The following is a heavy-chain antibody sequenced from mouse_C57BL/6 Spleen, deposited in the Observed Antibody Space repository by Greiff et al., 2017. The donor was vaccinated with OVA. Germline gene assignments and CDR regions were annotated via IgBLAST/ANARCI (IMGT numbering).Heavy chain of an antibody. J-gene: IGHJ2*01. Sequence: QVQLQQPGAELVRPGSSVKLSCKASGYTFTSYWMHWVKQRPIQGLEWIGNIDPSDSDTHYNQKFKDKATLTVDKSSSTAYMQLSSLTSEDSAVYYCARGDSSGSFDYWGQGTTLTVSS. CDR2: IDPSDSDT. CDR1: GYTFTSYW. CDR3: ARGDSSGSFDY. D-gene: IGHD3-2*02. V-gene: IGHV1-52*01.